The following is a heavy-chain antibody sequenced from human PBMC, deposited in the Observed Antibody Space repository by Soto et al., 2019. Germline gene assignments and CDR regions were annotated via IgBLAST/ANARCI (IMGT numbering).Heavy chain of an antibody. CDR1: GYTFTSYG. J-gene: IGHJ4*02. CDR2: ISAYNGNT. CDR3: ARDGPPYYDILTGYFQFDY. V-gene: IGHV1-18*01. Sequence: ASVQVSCKASGYTFTSYGISWVRQAPGQGLEWMGWISAYNGNTNYAQKLQGRVTMTTDTSTSTAYMELRSLRSDDTAVYYCARDGPPYYDILTGYFQFDYWGQGTLVTVSS. D-gene: IGHD3-9*01.